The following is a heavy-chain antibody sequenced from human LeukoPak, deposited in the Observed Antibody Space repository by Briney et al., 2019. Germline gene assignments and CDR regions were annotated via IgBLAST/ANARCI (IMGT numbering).Heavy chain of an antibody. CDR3: ATPSSGHSNDAFDI. Sequence: PSETLSLTCTVSGGSISSYYWSWIRQPPGKGLEWIGYIYYSGSTNYNPSLKSRVTISVDTSKNQFSLKLSSVTAADTAVYYCATPSSGHSNDAFDIWGQGTMVTVSS. CDR2: IYYSGST. J-gene: IGHJ3*02. D-gene: IGHD3-22*01. V-gene: IGHV4-59*01. CDR1: GGSISSYY.